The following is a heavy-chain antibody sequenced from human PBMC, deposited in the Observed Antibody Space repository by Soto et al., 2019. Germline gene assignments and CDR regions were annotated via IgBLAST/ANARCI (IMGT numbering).Heavy chain of an antibody. V-gene: IGHV4-31*03. CDR1: GGSISNSANH. D-gene: IGHD3-10*01. Sequence: QVQLQESGPGLVRPSQTLSLSCTVSGGSISNSANHWSWIRQHPGEGLEWIGYIYYSGGTYYSPSRTGRVTMSIDASKNQFSLKLSSVTAADTDVSYCTKGVRAVPTWFDPWGQGTLVTVSP. J-gene: IGHJ5*02. CDR2: IYYSGGT. CDR3: TKGVRAVPTWFDP.